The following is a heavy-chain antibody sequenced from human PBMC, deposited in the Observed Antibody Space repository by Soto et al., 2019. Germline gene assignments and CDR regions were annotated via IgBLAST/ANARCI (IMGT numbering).Heavy chain of an antibody. D-gene: IGHD3-22*01. CDR2: ISYDGSNK. CDR1: GFTFSSYA. Sequence: PGGSLRLSCAASGFTFSSYAMHWVRQAPGKGLEWVAVISYDGSNKYYADSVKGRFTISRDNSKNTLYLQMNSLRAEDTAVYYCARKGYYYDSRGYYYDLVSGAFDSWGQGIRVTVSS. J-gene: IGHJ3*02. CDR3: ARKGYYYDSRGYYYDLVSGAFDS. V-gene: IGHV3-30-3*01.